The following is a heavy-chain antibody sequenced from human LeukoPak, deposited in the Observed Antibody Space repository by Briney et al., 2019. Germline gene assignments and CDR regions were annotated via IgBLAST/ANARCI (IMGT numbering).Heavy chain of an antibody. CDR2: IYTSGST. V-gene: IGHV4-4*09. J-gene: IGHJ4*02. D-gene: IGHD3-3*02. CDR3: ARHFTESHPLDY. CDR1: GGSISSYY. Sequence: SETLSLTCTVSGGSISSYYWSWIRQPPGKGLEWIGYIYTSGSTNYNPSLKSRVTISVNTSKNQFSLKLSSVTAADTAVYYCARHFTESHPLDYWGQGTLVTVSS.